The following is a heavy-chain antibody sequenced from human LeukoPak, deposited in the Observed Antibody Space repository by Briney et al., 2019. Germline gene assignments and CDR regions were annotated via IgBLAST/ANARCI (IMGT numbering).Heavy chain of an antibody. D-gene: IGHD2-15*01. CDR1: GFTFSSYA. Sequence: PGGTLRLSCAASGFTFSSYAMSWVRQAPGKGLEWVSAISGSGGSTYYADSVKGRFTISRDNSKNTLYLQMNSLRAEDTAVYYCAKATCSGATCARFDYWGQGTLVTVSS. V-gene: IGHV3-23*01. CDR2: ISGSGGST. J-gene: IGHJ4*02. CDR3: AKATCSGATCARFDY.